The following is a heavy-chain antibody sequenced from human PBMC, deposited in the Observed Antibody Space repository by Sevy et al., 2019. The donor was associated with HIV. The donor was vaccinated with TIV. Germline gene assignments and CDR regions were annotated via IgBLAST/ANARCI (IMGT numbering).Heavy chain of an antibody. J-gene: IGHJ6*03. CDR1: GYTLTELS. Sequence: ASVKVSCKVSGYTLTELSMHWVRQAPGEGLEWMGCFDPEDGETIYPQKFQGRVTMTEYTSTDTAYMELSSLGSDDTAVYYCPTTHPIKIVGGTRGYYYFMDVWGKGSTVTVSS. V-gene: IGHV1-24*01. D-gene: IGHD1-26*01. CDR2: FDPEDGET. CDR3: PTTHPIKIVGGTRGYYYFMDV.